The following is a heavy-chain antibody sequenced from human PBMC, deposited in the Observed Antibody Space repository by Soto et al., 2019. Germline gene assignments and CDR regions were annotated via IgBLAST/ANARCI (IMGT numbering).Heavy chain of an antibody. CDR2: ISGSGGST. V-gene: IGHV3-23*01. CDR3: AMMAYGGHDGYYFDY. CDR1: GFTFRSYA. Sequence: GGSLRLSCAASGFTFRSYAMSWVRQSPGKGLEWVSAISGSGGSTYYADSVKGRFTISRDNSKNTLYLQMNSLSAEDTAVYYCAMMAYGGHDGYYFDYWGQGTLVTVSS. J-gene: IGHJ4*02. D-gene: IGHD4-17*01.